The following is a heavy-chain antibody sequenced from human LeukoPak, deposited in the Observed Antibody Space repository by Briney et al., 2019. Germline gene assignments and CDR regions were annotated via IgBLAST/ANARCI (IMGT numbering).Heavy chain of an antibody. V-gene: IGHV4-61*02. CDR2: IYTSGST. J-gene: IGHJ4*02. Sequence: PSETLSLTCTVSGGSISSGSYYWSWIRQPAGKGLEWIGRIYTSGSTNYNPSLKSRVTISVDTSKNQFSLKLSSVTAADTAVYYCARGGRLSGSYFYFDYWGQGTLVTVSS. CDR1: GGSISSGSYY. D-gene: IGHD3-10*01. CDR3: ARGGRLSGSYFYFDY.